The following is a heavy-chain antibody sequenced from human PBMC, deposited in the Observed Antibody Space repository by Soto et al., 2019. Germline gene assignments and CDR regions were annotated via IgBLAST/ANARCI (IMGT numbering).Heavy chain of an antibody. V-gene: IGHV1-3*05. CDR2: INAGNGNT. J-gene: IGHJ4*02. D-gene: IGHD3-16*02. Sequence: QVQLVQSGAEEKKPGASVKISCKASGYTFTAYAMHWVRQAPGQRLEWMGWINAGNGNTKYSQKFQGRVTINRETSANTAYMELSSLTSEDTAMYYCTRSAISPSGGHIGPFDYWGQGNLVTVSS. CDR3: TRSAISPSGGHIGPFDY. CDR1: GYTFTAYA.